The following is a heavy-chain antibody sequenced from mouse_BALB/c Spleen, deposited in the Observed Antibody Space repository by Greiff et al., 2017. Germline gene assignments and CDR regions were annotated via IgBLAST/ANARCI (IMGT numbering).Heavy chain of an antibody. D-gene: IGHD1-1*02. CDR1: GFTFSDYY. V-gene: IGHV5-4*02. Sequence: EVKLVESGGGLVKPGGSLKLSCAASGFTFSDYYMYWVRQTPEKRLEWVATISDGGSYTYYPDSVKGRFTISRDNAKNTLYLQMSSLKSEDTAMYYCARDRGGRKRIAMDYWGQGTSVTVSA. CDR3: ARDRGGRKRIAMDY. J-gene: IGHJ4*01. CDR2: ISDGGSYT.